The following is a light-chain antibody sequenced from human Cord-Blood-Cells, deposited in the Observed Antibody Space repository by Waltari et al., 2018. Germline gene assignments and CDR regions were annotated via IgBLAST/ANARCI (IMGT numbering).Light chain of an antibody. Sequence: DIQMTKSPSSLSASVGDRVTITCRASQSISSYLNWYQQKPGKAPKLLIYAASSLQSGVPSRFSGSGSRTDFTLTISSLQPEDFATYYCQQSYSTPWTFDQGP. J-gene: IGKJ1*01. CDR3: QQSYSTPWT. CDR2: AAS. V-gene: IGKV1-39*01. CDR1: QSISSY.